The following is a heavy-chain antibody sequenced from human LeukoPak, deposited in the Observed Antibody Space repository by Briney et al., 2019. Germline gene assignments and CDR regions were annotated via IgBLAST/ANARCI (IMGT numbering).Heavy chain of an antibody. D-gene: IGHD3-22*01. Sequence: PSETLSLTCTASGGSISSYYWSWIRQPPGKGLEWIGYIYYSGSTNYNPSLKSRVTISVDTSKNQFSLKLSSVTAADTAVYYCARIFSGYYYALDYWGQGTLITVSS. V-gene: IGHV4-59*01. J-gene: IGHJ4*02. CDR2: IYYSGST. CDR1: GGSISSYY. CDR3: ARIFSGYYYALDY.